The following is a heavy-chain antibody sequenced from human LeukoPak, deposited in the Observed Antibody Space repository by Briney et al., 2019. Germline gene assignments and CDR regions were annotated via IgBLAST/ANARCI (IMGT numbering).Heavy chain of an antibody. CDR1: GFTFSSYA. V-gene: IGHV3-23*01. CDR3: AKDRSSSWYEYFQH. D-gene: IGHD6-13*01. Sequence: GGSLRLSRAASGFTFSSYAMSWVRQAPGKGLEWVSAISGSGGSTYYADSVKGRFTISRDNSKNTLYLQMNSLRAEDTAVYYCAKDRSSSWYEYFQHWGQGTLVTVSS. CDR2: ISGSGGST. J-gene: IGHJ1*01.